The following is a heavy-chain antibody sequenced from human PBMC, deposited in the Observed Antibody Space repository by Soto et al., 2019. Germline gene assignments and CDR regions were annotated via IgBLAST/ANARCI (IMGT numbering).Heavy chain of an antibody. CDR3: ARDPGPLGYCSSTSCPDYMDV. CDR2: ISAYNGNT. D-gene: IGHD2-2*01. CDR1: GHTFTSYG. Sequence: ASVKVSCKASGHTFTSYGISWVRQAPGQGLEWMGWISAYNGNTNYAQKLQGRVTMTTDTSTSTAYMELRSLRSDDTAVYYCARDPGPLGYCSSTSCPDYMDVWGKGTTVTVSS. J-gene: IGHJ6*03. V-gene: IGHV1-18*01.